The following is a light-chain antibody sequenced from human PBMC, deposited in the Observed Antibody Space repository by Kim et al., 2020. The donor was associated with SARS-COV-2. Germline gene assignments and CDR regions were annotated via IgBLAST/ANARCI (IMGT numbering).Light chain of an antibody. CDR1: SSDAGGYNY. J-gene: IGLJ3*02. CDR2: DVS. Sequence: QSALTQPASVSGSPGQSITISCTGTSSDAGGYNYVSWYQQHPGKAPKLMIYDVSKRPSGVSNRFSGSKSGNTASLTISGLQAEDEADYYCSSYTSSSTSWVFGGGTQLTVL. V-gene: IGLV2-14*01. CDR3: SSYTSSSTSWV.